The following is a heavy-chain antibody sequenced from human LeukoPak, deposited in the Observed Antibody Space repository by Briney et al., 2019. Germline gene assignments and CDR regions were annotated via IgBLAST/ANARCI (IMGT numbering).Heavy chain of an antibody. V-gene: IGHV4-4*07. D-gene: IGHD3-10*01. J-gene: IGHJ4*02. CDR2: IYTSGST. CDR1: GGSISSYY. CDR3: AGGFYYGSGGAPPDY. Sequence: SETLSLTCTVSGGSISSYYWSWIRQPAGKGLEWIGRIYTSGSTDYNPSLKSRVTISVDTSKNQFSLKLTSVTAADTAVYHCAGGFYYGSGGAPPDYWGQGTLVTVSS.